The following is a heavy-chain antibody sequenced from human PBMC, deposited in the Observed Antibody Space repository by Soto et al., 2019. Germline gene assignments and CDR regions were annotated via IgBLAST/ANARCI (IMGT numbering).Heavy chain of an antibody. CDR2: INPNSGGT. J-gene: IGHJ4*02. Sequence: ASVKVSCKASGYTFTGYYMHWVRQAPGQGLEWMGWINPNSGGTNYAQKFQGRVTMTRDTSISTAYMELSRLGSDDTAVYYCARGYYDSSGYPYYFDYWGQGTLVTVSS. V-gene: IGHV1-2*02. CDR3: ARGYYDSSGYPYYFDY. D-gene: IGHD3-22*01. CDR1: GYTFTGYY.